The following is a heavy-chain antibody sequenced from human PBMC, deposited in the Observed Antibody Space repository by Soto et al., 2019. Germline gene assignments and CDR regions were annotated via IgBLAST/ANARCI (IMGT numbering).Heavy chain of an antibody. CDR3: AKVVNLYYYDSSGYFDY. J-gene: IGHJ4*02. D-gene: IGHD3-22*01. Sequence: SGGSLRLSCAASGFTFSSYAMTWVRQAPGKGLEWVSTISGTGTTTYYADSVKGRFTISRDNSKNTLYLQMNSLRAEDTAVYYCAKVVNLYYYDSSGYFDYWGQGILVTVSS. CDR1: GFTFSSYA. V-gene: IGHV3-23*01. CDR2: ISGTGTTT.